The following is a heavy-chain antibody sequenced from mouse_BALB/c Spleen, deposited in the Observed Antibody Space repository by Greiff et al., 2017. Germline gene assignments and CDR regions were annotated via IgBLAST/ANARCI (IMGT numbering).Heavy chain of an antibody. D-gene: IGHD1-1*01. CDR2: ISDGGSYT. J-gene: IGHJ3*01. Sequence: EVQRVESGGGLVKPGGSLKLSCAASGFTFSDYYMYWVRQTPEKRLEWVATISDGGSYTYYPDSVKGRFTISRDNAKNNLYLQMSSLKSEDTAMYYCARDRYYGSTMFAYWGQGTLVTVAA. CDR1: GFTFSDYY. CDR3: ARDRYYGSTMFAY. V-gene: IGHV5-4*02.